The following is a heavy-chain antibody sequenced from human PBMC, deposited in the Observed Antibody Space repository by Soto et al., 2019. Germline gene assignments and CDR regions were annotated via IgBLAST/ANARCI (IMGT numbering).Heavy chain of an antibody. CDR1: GGSISSGGYY. J-gene: IGHJ5*02. D-gene: IGHD2-15*01. CDR3: ARADCSGGSCYSIARWFDP. V-gene: IGHV4-31*03. Sequence: QVQLQESGPGLVKPSQTLSLTCTVSGGSISSGGYYWSRIRQHPGKGLEWIGNIYYSGSTYYNPSLKSRVTISVDTSKNQFSLKLSSVTAADTAVYYCARADCSGGSCYSIARWFDPWGQGTLVTVSS. CDR2: IYYSGST.